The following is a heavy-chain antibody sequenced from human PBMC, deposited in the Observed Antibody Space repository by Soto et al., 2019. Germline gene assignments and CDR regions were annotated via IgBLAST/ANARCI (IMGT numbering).Heavy chain of an antibody. CDR3: AKGTIAVAGIDY. D-gene: IGHD6-19*01. Sequence: QVQLVESGGGVVQPGRSLRLSCAASGFTFSSYGMHWVRQAPGKGLEWVAVISYDGSNKYYADSVKGRFTISRDNSKNTLDLQMNSLRAEDTAVYYCAKGTIAVAGIDYWGQGTLVTVSS. J-gene: IGHJ4*02. CDR1: GFTFSSYG. CDR2: ISYDGSNK. V-gene: IGHV3-30*18.